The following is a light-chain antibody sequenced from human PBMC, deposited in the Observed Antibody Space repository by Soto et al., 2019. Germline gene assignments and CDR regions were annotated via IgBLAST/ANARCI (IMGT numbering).Light chain of an antibody. CDR1: NSDVGTHNL. CDR2: EGT. J-gene: IGLJ1*01. CDR3: CSYAGSSTYV. Sequence: ALTQPASVSGSPGQSITISCTGTNSDVGTHNLVSWYQQHPGKAPKLIIYEGTKRPSGVSNRFSGSKSGNTASLTISGLQAEDEADYYCCSYAGSSTYVFGTGTKVTVL. V-gene: IGLV2-23*01.